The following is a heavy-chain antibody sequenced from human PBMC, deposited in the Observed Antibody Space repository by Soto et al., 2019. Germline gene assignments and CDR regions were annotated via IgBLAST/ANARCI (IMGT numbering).Heavy chain of an antibody. D-gene: IGHD2-2*01. CDR2: ISAYNGNT. Sequence: ASVKVSCKAWGYTFTSYGISWVRQAPGQGLEWMGWISAYNGNTNYVQRLQGRVTMTTDTSTSTAYMELRSLRSDDTAVYYCARLWGIVVVPAAGPDALDIWGQGTMVSFSS. V-gene: IGHV1-18*01. CDR3: ARLWGIVVVPAAGPDALDI. CDR1: GYTFTSYG. J-gene: IGHJ3*02.